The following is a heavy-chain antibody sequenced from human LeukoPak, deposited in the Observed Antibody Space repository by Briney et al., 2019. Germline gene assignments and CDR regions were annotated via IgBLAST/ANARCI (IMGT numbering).Heavy chain of an antibody. D-gene: IGHD4-23*01. V-gene: IGHV3-23*01. CDR1: GITFSSYA. CDR3: AKATRRWLDAFDI. J-gene: IGHJ3*02. Sequence: GGSLRLSCAASGITFSSYAMSWVRQAPGKGLEWVSAISGSGGSTYYADSVKGRFTISRDNSKNTLYLQMNSLRAEDTAVYYCAKATRRWLDAFDIWGQGTMVTVSP. CDR2: ISGSGGST.